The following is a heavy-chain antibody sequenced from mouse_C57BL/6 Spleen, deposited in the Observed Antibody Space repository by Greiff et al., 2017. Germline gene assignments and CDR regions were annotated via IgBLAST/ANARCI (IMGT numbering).Heavy chain of an antibody. CDR2: ISYDGSN. Sequence: EVKLMESGPGLVKPSQSLSLTCSVTGYSITSGYYWNWIRQFPGNKLEWMGYISYDGSNNYNPSLKNRISITRDTSKNQFFLKLNSVTTEDTATYYCARVVSYAMDYWGQGTSVTVSS. V-gene: IGHV3-6*01. D-gene: IGHD1-1*01. CDR3: ARVVSYAMDY. J-gene: IGHJ4*01. CDR1: GYSITSGYY.